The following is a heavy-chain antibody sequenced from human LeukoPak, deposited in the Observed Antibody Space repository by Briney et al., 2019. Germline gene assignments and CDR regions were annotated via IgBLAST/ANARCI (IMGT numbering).Heavy chain of an antibody. V-gene: IGHV1-2*02. J-gene: IGHJ6*03. Sequence: ALVKVSCKASGYTFTGYYMHWVRQAPGQGLEWMGWINPNSGGTNYAQKFQGRVTMTRDTSISTAYMELSRLRSDDTAVYYCARDGELLRYYYYMDVWGKGTTVTVSS. CDR3: ARDGELLRYYYYMDV. CDR1: GYTFTGYY. CDR2: INPNSGGT. D-gene: IGHD3-10*01.